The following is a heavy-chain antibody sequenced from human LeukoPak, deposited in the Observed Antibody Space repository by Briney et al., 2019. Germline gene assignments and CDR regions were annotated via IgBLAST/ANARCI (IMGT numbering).Heavy chain of an antibody. V-gene: IGHV3-23*01. Sequence: GGSLRLSCAASGFTFSSYAMSWVRQAPGKGLEWVSAISGSGGSTYYADSVKGRFTISRDNSKNTLYLQMNSLRAEDTAVYYCAKDQVKHDSSSGSHGFDYGGQETLVTVSS. J-gene: IGHJ4*02. D-gene: IGHD6-13*01. CDR1: GFTFSSYA. CDR3: AKDQVKHDSSSGSHGFDY. CDR2: ISGSGGST.